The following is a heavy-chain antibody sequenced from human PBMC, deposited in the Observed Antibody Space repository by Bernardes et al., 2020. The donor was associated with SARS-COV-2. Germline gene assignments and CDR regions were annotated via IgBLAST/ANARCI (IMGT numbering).Heavy chain of an antibody. V-gene: IGHV1-8*01. J-gene: IGHJ5*02. Sequence: ASVKVSCKASGYTFTSYDINWVRQATGQGLEWMGWMNPNSGNTGYAQKFQGRVTMTRNTSISTAYMELSSLRSEDTAVYYCARGLDTYYYGSGRRNWFDPWGQGTLVTVSS. CDR2: MNPNSGNT. CDR1: GYTFTSYD. CDR3: ARGLDTYYYGSGRRNWFDP. D-gene: IGHD3-10*01.